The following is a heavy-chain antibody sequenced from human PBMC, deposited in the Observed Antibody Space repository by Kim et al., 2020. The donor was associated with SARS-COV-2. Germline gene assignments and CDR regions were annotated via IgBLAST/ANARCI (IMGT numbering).Heavy chain of an antibody. CDR1: GFTFSSYG. CDR3: AKGKAAAAYPPYYYYYGMDV. CDR2: ISYDGSNK. J-gene: IGHJ6*02. V-gene: IGHV3-30*18. Sequence: GGSLRLSCAASGFTFSSYGMHWVRQAPGKGLEWVAVISYDGSNKYYADSVKGRFTISRDNSKNTLYLQMNSLRAEDTAVYYCAKGKAAAAYPPYYYYYGMDVWGQGTTVTVSS. D-gene: IGHD6-13*01.